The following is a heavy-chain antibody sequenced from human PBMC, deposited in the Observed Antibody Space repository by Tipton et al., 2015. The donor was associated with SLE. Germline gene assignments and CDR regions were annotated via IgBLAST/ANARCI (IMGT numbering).Heavy chain of an antibody. J-gene: IGHJ4*02. V-gene: IGHV3-69-1*02. CDR2: ISSSSTI. D-gene: IGHD1-26*01. Sequence: SLRLSCAASGFTFSDYYMNWVRQAPGKGLEWVSSISSSSTIYYADSVKGRFTISRDNAKNSLYLQMNSLRAEDTAVYYCARVDSFSVGPYFDYWGQGTLVTVSS. CDR3: ARVDSFSVGPYFDY. CDR1: GFTFSDYY.